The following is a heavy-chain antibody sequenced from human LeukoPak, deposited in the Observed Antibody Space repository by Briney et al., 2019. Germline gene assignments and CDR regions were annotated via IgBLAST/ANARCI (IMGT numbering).Heavy chain of an antibody. V-gene: IGHV1-18*01. CDR2: ISAYNGNT. D-gene: IGHD3-10*01. CDR3: ARGGITMVRGVMRSSWFDP. CDR1: GYTSTSYG. Sequence: EASVKVSCKASGYTSTSYGISWVRQAPGQGLEWMGWISAYNGNTNYAQKLQGRVTMTTDASTSTAYMELRSLRSDDTAVYYCARGGITMVRGVMRSSWFDPWGQGTLVTVSS. J-gene: IGHJ5*02.